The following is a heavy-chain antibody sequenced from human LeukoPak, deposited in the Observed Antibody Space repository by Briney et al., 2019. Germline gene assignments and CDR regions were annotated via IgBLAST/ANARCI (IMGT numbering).Heavy chain of an antibody. CDR3: AKRASGSGTSLYHFDY. D-gene: IGHD3-10*01. V-gene: IGHV3-23*01. Sequence: GVSLRLSCAASGFTFSTYAMSWVRQAPGKGLEWVSVIGYSGGRTFYADSVKGRFTISRDNSRNTVHLQMNFLRAEDTAVYFCAKRASGSGTSLYHFDYWGQGALVTVS. J-gene: IGHJ4*02. CDR2: IGYSGGRT. CDR1: GFTFSTYA.